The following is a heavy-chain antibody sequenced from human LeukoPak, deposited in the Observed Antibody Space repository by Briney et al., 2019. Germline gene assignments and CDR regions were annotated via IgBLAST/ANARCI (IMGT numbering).Heavy chain of an antibody. CDR2: IYTSGST. CDR3: ARADSEQLVSDYYYYMDV. D-gene: IGHD6-6*01. J-gene: IGHJ6*03. Sequence: SETLSLTCTVSGGSISSYYWSWIRQPAGKGLEWIGRIYTSGSTNYNPSLKSRVTMSVDTSKNQLSLKLSSVTAADTAVYYCARADSEQLVSDYYYYMDVWGKGTTVTVSS. CDR1: GGSISSYY. V-gene: IGHV4-4*07.